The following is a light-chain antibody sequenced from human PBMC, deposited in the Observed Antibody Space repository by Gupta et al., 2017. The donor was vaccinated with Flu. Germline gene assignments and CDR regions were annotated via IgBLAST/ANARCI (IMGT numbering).Light chain of an antibody. V-gene: IGKV2-28*01. J-gene: IGKJ2*03. CDR2: LGS. CDR3: KQDLQTWS. CDR1: QSILHSNGYNY. Sequence: DFLMTPSPLSLPVTPGEPASISCSSSQSILHSNGYNYVDWYLKKPGQSPQLLIYLGSKRACGVPDRFSGSGAGKDFTLKSSREEAEDVGVYYCKQDLQTWSFGQGTKVEIK.